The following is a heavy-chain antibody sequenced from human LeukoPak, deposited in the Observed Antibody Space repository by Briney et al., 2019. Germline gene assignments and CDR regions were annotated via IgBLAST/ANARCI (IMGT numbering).Heavy chain of an antibody. CDR3: AKDLYVRGITPYYFDS. CDR1: GFTFSSFA. Sequence: GGSLKLSCAASGFTFSSFAMHWVRQAPGKGLEWVAVISYDESNTYYADSVKGRFTISRDNSKNTLYLQMNTLRAEDTAIYYCAKDLYVRGITPYYFDSWGQGTQVIVSS. D-gene: IGHD3-10*02. V-gene: IGHV3-30*04. CDR2: ISYDESNT. J-gene: IGHJ4*02.